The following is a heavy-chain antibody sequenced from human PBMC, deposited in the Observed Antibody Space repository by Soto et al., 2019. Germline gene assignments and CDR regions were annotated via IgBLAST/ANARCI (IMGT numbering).Heavy chain of an antibody. CDR2: ISYDGSNK. J-gene: IGHJ6*02. CDR3: ARDIDSTGTDVSGMDV. CDR1: GFTFSSYA. V-gene: IGHV3-30-3*01. D-gene: IGHD1-7*01. Sequence: QVQLVESGGGVVQPGRSLRLSCAASGFTFSSYAMHWVRQAPGKGLEWVAVISYDGSNKYYADSVKGRFTISRDNSKNTLYLQMNSLRAEDTAVYYCARDIDSTGTDVSGMDVWGQGTTVTVSS.